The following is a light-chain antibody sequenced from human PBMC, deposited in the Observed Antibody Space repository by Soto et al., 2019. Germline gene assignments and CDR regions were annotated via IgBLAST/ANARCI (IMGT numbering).Light chain of an antibody. Sequence: DIQLTQSPSSLSASLGDRVTITCRASQDVNNYLNWYQQKPGKPPKLLIYDASKLGRGVPTRFSASGSGTLFTFTITALQPEDFATYYCQQYDALPPAFGPGTKVDL. CDR3: QQYDALPPA. CDR2: DAS. V-gene: IGKV1-33*01. CDR1: QDVNNY. J-gene: IGKJ3*01.